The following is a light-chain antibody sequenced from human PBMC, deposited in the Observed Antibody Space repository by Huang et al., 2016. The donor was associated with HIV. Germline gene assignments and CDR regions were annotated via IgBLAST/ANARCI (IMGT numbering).Light chain of an antibody. CDR2: LAT. J-gene: IGKJ1*01. V-gene: IGKV4-1*01. Sequence: DIVMTQSPDSLAVSPGERATINCKSSQTVLYSLNQKNYLAWFQQKPGLPPKLLIYLATTREAGVPDRFSGSGSGTDFTLTINNLQAEDVAVYFCLQYYSVPQTFGHGTKVEIK. CDR3: LQYYSVPQT. CDR1: QTVLYSLNQKNY.